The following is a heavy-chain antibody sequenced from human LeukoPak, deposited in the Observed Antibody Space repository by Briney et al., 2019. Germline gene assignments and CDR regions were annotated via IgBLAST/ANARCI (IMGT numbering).Heavy chain of an antibody. V-gene: IGHV3-20*04. Sequence: GGSLRLSCAASGFTFDDYGMSWVRQAPGKGLEWVSGINWNGGSTGYADSVKGRFTISRDNAKNSLYLQMNSLRAEDTALYYCAKAGGTGFDYYYYYYMDVWGKGTTVTISS. D-gene: IGHD1-1*01. CDR3: AKAGGTGFDYYYYYYMDV. CDR1: GFTFDDYG. CDR2: INWNGGST. J-gene: IGHJ6*03.